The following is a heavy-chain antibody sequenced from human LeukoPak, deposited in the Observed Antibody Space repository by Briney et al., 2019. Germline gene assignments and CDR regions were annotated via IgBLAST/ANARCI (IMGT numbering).Heavy chain of an antibody. CDR1: GDTVSNKRSA. CDR3: ARDGQWLEVWFDP. D-gene: IGHD6-19*01. Sequence: SQTLSLTCAISGDTVSNKRSAWNWIRQSPSRGLEWLGRTYYRSKWYNDYAVSVKSRITINPDTSKNQFSLKLSSVTAADTAVYYCARDGQWLEVWFDPWGQGTLVTVSS. V-gene: IGHV6-1*01. J-gene: IGHJ5*02. CDR2: TYYRSKWYN.